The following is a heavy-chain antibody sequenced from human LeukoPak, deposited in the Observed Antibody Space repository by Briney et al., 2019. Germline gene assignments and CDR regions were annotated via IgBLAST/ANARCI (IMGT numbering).Heavy chain of an antibody. V-gene: IGHV4-59*01. J-gene: IGHJ3*02. Sequence: SETLSLTCSVSGDSTSSYFWAWIRQPPGKGLEWIGYIYSSGSTNYNPSLKSRVTISVDTSKNQFSLKLSSVTAADTAVYYCARVRRDGYNYPDAFDIWGQGTMVTVSS. CDR2: IYSSGST. D-gene: IGHD5-24*01. CDR3: ARVRRDGYNYPDAFDI. CDR1: GDSTSSYF.